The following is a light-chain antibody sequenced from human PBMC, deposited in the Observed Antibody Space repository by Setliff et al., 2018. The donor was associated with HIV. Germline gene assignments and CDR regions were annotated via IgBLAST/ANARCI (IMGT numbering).Light chain of an antibody. CDR3: SSYTSDSTYV. V-gene: IGLV2-14*01. J-gene: IGLJ1*01. CDR2: EVS. Sequence: QSALTQPASVSGSPGQSITISCTGTSSDVGGYSYVSWYQHHPGKAPKLMIYEVSNRPSGVSNRFSGSKSGNTASLTISGLQAEDEADYYCSSYTSDSTYVFGTGTRSPS. CDR1: SSDVGGYSY.